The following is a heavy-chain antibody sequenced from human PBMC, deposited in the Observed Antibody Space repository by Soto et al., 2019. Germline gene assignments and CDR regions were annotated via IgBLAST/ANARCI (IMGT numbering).Heavy chain of an antibody. CDR1: GFTFSDFE. CDR3: VRDRIARVRSGFDF. J-gene: IGHJ4*02. CDR2: ISSTSGTL. V-gene: IGHV3-48*03. D-gene: IGHD2-21*01. Sequence: GGSLTLSCATSGFTFSDFEMNWVRQAPGKGLEWLSYISSTSGTLYYADAVKGRFTISRDSANSSLFLQMSSLRVGDTAVYYCVRDRIARVRSGFDFWGQGTLVTVSS.